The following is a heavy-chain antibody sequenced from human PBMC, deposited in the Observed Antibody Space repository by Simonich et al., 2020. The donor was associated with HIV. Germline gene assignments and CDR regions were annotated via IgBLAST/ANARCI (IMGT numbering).Heavy chain of an antibody. CDR1: WFSLSTSVVG. CDR2: IYWDDDK. Sequence: QITLKESGPTLVKPTQTLTLTCTFSWFSLSTSVVGVGWIRQPPGKALEWLALIYWDDDKRYSTSLKSRLTITKDTSKNQVVLTMTNMDPVDTATYYCAHRRLNWGGDYFDYWGQGTLVTVSS. D-gene: IGHD7-27*01. V-gene: IGHV2-5*02. CDR3: AHRRLNWGGDYFDY. J-gene: IGHJ4*02.